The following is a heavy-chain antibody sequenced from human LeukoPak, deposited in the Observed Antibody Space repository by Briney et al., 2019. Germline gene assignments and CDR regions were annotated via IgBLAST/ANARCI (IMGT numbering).Heavy chain of an antibody. J-gene: IGHJ4*02. CDR2: ISWNSGSI. Sequence: GGSLRLSCAASGFTFDDYAMHWVRQAPGKGLGWVSGISWNSGSIGYADSVKGRFTISRDNAKNSLYLQMNRLRAEDTALYYCAKGLLRRGWYTSYFDHWGQGTLVTVSS. V-gene: IGHV3-9*01. D-gene: IGHD6-19*01. CDR1: GFTFDDYA. CDR3: AKGLLRRGWYTSYFDH.